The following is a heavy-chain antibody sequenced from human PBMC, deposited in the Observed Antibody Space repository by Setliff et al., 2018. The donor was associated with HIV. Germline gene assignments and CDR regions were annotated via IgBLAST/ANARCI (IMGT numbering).Heavy chain of an antibody. Sequence: PSETLSLTCTVSGASISSHNYYWGWIRQSPGKGLEWIGEIYHSGSTNYNPSLKSRVTMSVDTSKNQFSLRLTSVSAADTALYYCAGSMGATKGSWFEPWGQGTLVTVSS. CDR3: AGSMGATKGSWFEP. V-gene: IGHV4-39*07. J-gene: IGHJ5*02. CDR2: IYHSGST. CDR1: GASISSHNYY. D-gene: IGHD1-26*01.